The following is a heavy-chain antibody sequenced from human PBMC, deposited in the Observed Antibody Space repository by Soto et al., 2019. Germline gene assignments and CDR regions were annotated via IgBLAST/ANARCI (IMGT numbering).Heavy chain of an antibody. CDR1: GFTFNSNY. J-gene: IGHJ3*01. CDR3: VKDRAVGRSWNDAFDV. D-gene: IGHD6-13*01. V-gene: IGHV3-64D*06. Sequence: HPGGSLRLSCSASGFTFNSNYMHWVRRTPGEGLEFVSMITSNGEITYYADSVKGRFTISRDNSKNTLYLQMGSLRPEDTGVYYCVKDRAVGRSWNDAFDVWGHGTMVTVSS. CDR2: ITSNGEIT.